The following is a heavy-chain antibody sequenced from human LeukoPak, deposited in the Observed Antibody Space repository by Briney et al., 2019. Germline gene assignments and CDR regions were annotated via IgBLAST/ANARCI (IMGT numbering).Heavy chain of an antibody. D-gene: IGHD6-13*01. Sequence: GGSLRLSCAASGFTFTIFGFNWVRQAPGKVPEWVSSISSSSSYIYYADSVKGRFTISRDNAKNSLYLQMNSLRAEDTAVYYCASHLDVVAAAGTFDYWGQGTLVTVSS. CDR1: GFTFTIFG. CDR2: ISSSSSYI. CDR3: ASHLDVVAAAGTFDY. J-gene: IGHJ4*02. V-gene: IGHV3-21*01.